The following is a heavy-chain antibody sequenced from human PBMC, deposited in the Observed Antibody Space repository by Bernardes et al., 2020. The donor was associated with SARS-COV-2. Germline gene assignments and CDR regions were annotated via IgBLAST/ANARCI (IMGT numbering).Heavy chain of an antibody. CDR2: IYYSGST. J-gene: IGHJ6*02. CDR3: ARRPSASGSGMDV. CDR1: GGSIRNNNYY. Sequence: SEPLSLMCTVSGGSIRNNNYYWGWSRQPPGKGLEWVGSIYYSGSTYYNPSLKSRVTISVDTSKNQFSLRLSSVTAADTAVYYCARRPSASGSGMDVWGQGTTVTVSS. V-gene: IGHV4-39*01.